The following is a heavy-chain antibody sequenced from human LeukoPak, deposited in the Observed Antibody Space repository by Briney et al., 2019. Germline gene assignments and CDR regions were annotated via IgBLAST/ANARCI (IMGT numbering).Heavy chain of an antibody. J-gene: IGHJ4*02. CDR3: AREYYYDSSGHFDY. D-gene: IGHD3-22*01. CDR1: GHTFTGYY. Sequence: ASVKVSCKASGHTFTGYYMHWVRQAPGQGLEWMGWINPNSGGTNYAQKFQGWVTMTRDTSISTAYMELSRLRSDDTAVYYCAREYYYDSSGHFDYWGQGTLVTVSS. V-gene: IGHV1-2*04. CDR2: INPNSGGT.